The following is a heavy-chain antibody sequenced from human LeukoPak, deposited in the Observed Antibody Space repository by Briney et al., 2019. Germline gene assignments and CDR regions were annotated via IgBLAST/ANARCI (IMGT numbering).Heavy chain of an antibody. D-gene: IGHD6-13*01. CDR2: IIPIFGTA. Sequence: SVKVSCKASGGTFSSYAISWVRQAPGQGLEWMGGIIPIFGTANYAQKFQGRVTITADKSTSTAYMELGSLRSEDTAVYYCARGAVFGGFTAAAGNTYYYMDVWGKGTTVTVSS. V-gene: IGHV1-69*06. CDR3: ARGAVFGGFTAAAGNTYYYMDV. J-gene: IGHJ6*03. CDR1: GGTFSSYA.